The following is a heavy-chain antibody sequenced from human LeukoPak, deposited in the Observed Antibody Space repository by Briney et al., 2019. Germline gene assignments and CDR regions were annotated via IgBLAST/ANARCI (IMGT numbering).Heavy chain of an antibody. J-gene: IGHJ4*02. CDR2: ISGSGGST. V-gene: IGHV3-23*01. Sequence: GGSLRLSCVASGFTFITYAMSWVRQAPGKGLEWVSSISGSGGSTYYAGSVKGRFTISRDNSKNTLYLQMNSLRVEDTAVYYCAKDYIIYGVPVSYFDYWGQGTLVTVPS. D-gene: IGHD3-10*01. CDR3: AKDYIIYGVPVSYFDY. CDR1: GFTFITYA.